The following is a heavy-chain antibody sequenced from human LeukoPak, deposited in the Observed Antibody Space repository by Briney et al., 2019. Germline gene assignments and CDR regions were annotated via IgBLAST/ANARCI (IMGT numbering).Heavy chain of an antibody. CDR2: ISSTSDYI. CDR3: VSGNDPDSTWENYRLDAFDI. CDR1: GYTFSHYS. V-gene: IGHV3-21*01. D-gene: IGHD3-16*02. J-gene: IGHJ3*02. Sequence: GGSLRLSCAASGYTFSHYSVNWVRQAPGKGLEWVSSISSTSDYIYYADSVKGRFTISRDNTKSSLYLRMNSLRAEDTAVYYCVSGNDPDSTWENYRLDAFDIWGRGTTVIVSS.